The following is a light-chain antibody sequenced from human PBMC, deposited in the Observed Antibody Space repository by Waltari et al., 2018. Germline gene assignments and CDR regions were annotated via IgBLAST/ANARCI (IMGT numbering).Light chain of an antibody. CDR2: INTDGSH. V-gene: IGLV4-69*01. J-gene: IGLJ2*01. CDR3: QTWGTGIRV. CDR1: SGHNTYA. Sequence: QLVLTQSPSASASLGASVKPTCTLSSGHNTYAIAWHQQQPEKGPRCLIKINTDGSHTRGDGIPDRFSGSSSGAERYLTISSLQSEDEAVYYCQTWGTGIRVFGGGTKLTVL.